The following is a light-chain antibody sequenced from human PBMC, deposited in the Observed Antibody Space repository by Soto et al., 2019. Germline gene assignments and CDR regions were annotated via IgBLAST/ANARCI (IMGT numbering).Light chain of an antibody. CDR3: SSYTSSSTHYV. CDR1: SSDVGGYNY. Sequence: QSVLTQPASVSGSPGQSITISCTATSSDVGGYNYVSWYQQHPGKAPKLMIYDVSNRPSGVSNRFSGSKSGNTASLTISGLQAEDEADYYCSSYTSSSTHYVFGTGTKVTVL. V-gene: IGLV2-14*01. J-gene: IGLJ1*01. CDR2: DVS.